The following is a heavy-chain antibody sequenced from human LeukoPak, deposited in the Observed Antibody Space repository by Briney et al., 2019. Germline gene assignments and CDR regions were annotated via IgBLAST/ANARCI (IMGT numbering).Heavy chain of an antibody. CDR3: AKGGLLGSGSYYENWFDP. V-gene: IGHV3-30*18. J-gene: IGHJ5*02. CDR2: ISYDGSSK. D-gene: IGHD3-10*01. CDR1: GFTFSSYG. Sequence: GGSLRLSCAASGFTFSSYGMHWVRQAPGKGLEWVAVISYDGSSKYYADSVKGRFTISRDNSKNTLYLQMNSLRAEDTAVYYCAKGGLLGSGSYYENWFDPWGQGTLVTVSS.